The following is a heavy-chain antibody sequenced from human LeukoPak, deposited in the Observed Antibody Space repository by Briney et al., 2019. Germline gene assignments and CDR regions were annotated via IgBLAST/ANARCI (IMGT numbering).Heavy chain of an antibody. CDR2: ITSSSGTI. CDR1: GFTFSSYW. CDR3: ARDPVGRNDAFDI. V-gene: IGHV3-48*02. Sequence: PGGSLRLSCTASGFTFSSYWMNWVRQAPGKGLEWVSFITSSSGTIYYTDSVKGRFTIYRDNAKNSLYLQMNSLRDEDTAVYYCARDPVGRNDAFDIWGQGTMVTVSS. D-gene: IGHD1-26*01. J-gene: IGHJ3*02.